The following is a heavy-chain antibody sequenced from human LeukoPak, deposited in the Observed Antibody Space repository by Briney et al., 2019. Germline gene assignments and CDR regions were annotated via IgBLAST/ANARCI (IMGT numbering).Heavy chain of an antibody. CDR1: GFSFSSYA. V-gene: IGHV3-30-3*01. D-gene: IGHD2-15*01. J-gene: IGHJ6*02. CDR3: ARDIVVAAATPGFYYYGMDV. Sequence: GGSLRLSCAPSGFSFSSYAMHWVRQAPGKGLEWVAVISYDGNNKYYADSVKGRFTISRDNSKSALFLQMNSLRAEDTAVYYCARDIVVAAATPGFYYYGMDVWGQGTTVTVSS. CDR2: ISYDGNNK.